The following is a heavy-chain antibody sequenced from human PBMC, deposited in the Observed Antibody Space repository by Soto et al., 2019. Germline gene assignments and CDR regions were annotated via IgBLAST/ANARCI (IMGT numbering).Heavy chain of an antibody. J-gene: IGHJ4*02. CDR3: ARAPSGSYPEFDY. D-gene: IGHD1-26*01. V-gene: IGHV3-30-3*01. CDR1: GFIFSSYT. CDR2: ITYHGSNQ. Sequence: GGSLRLSCAASGFIFSSYTMHWVRQAPGKGLEWVGVITYHGSNQYYADSVKGRFTISRDNSRNMLFLQMNSLRPDDTAVYYCARAPSGSYPEFDYWGQGTLVTVSS.